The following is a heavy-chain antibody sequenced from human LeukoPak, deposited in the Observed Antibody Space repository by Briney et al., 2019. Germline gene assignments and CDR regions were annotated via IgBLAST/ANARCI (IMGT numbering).Heavy chain of an antibody. CDR1: GYTFTSYA. J-gene: IGHJ6*02. D-gene: IGHD3-10*01. CDR3: ARFTNYYYGMDV. Sequence: GASVKVSCKASGYTFTSYAMHWVRQAPGQRLEWMGWINAGNGNTKYSQKFQGRVTITRDTSASTAYMELSSLRSEDTAVYYCARFTNYYYGMDVWGQGTTVTVSS. CDR2: INAGNGNT. V-gene: IGHV1-3*01.